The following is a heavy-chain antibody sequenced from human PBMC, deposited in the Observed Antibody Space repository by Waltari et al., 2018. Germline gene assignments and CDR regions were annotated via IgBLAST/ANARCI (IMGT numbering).Heavy chain of an antibody. D-gene: IGHD2-15*01. J-gene: IGHJ4*02. CDR3: TTRVAISGVPGMPDY. Sequence: EVQLVESGGGLIQAGGSLRLSCAASGFTVSSTYMAWVRQAPGTGLESVEISYSHGTTSYADSVKGRFTISRDNSKNTLFLQMSSVRVDDTAMYYCTTRVAISGVPGMPDYWGQGTLVTVSS. CDR2: SYSHGTT. CDR1: GFTVSSTY. V-gene: IGHV3-53*01.